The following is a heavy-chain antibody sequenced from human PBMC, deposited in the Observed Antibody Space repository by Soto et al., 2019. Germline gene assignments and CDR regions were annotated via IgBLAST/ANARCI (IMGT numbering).Heavy chain of an antibody. CDR2: IYSGGST. V-gene: IGHV3-53*01. J-gene: IGHJ6*03. D-gene: IGHD6-19*01. CDR1: GFTVSSNY. Sequence: GGSLRLSCAASGFTVSSNYMSWVCQAPGKGLEWVSVIYSGGSTYYADSVKGRFTISRDNSKNTLYLQMNSLRAEDTAVYYCARDRVAVAGRGYYYYYMDVWGKGTTVTVSS. CDR3: ARDRVAVAGRGYYYYYMDV.